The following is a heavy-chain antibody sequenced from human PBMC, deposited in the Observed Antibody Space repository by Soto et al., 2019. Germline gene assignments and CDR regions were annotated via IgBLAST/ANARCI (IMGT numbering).Heavy chain of an antibody. CDR1: VGSFSGYY. J-gene: IGHJ4*02. CDR2: INHSGST. CDR3: ARGKVYGDYQFDY. D-gene: IGHD4-17*01. Sequence: PSETLSLTCAVYVGSFSGYYWSWIRQPPGKGLEWIGEINHSGSTNYNPSLKSRVTISVDTSKNQFSLKLSSVTAADTAVYYCARGKVYGDYQFDYWGQGTLVTVSS. V-gene: IGHV4-34*01.